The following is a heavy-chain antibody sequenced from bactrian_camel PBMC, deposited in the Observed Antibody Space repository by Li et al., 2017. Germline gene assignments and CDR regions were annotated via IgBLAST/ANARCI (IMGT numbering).Heavy chain of an antibody. D-gene: IGHD6*01. Sequence: DVQLVESGGGSAQAGGSLRLSCVVAEFSKNTKCMGWFRQAPGKDLKDREGVAAADLGGGRENYADSVKGRFIISSDNAKNTLYLQMNSLKLEDTAVYYCAADPDRGKSVVAGSFGYWGQGTQVTVS. V-gene: IGHV3S40*01. CDR1: EFSKNTKC. CDR2: ADLGGGRE. J-gene: IGHJ6*01. CDR3: AADPDRGKSVVAGSFGY.